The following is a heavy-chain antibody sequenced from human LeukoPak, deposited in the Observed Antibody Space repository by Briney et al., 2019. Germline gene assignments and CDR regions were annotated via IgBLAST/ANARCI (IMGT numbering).Heavy chain of an antibody. D-gene: IGHD2-15*01. CDR2: ISGSGGST. V-gene: IGHV3-23*01. CDR3: AKDKAYCSGGSCYNAFDI. CDR1: GFTFSSYA. Sequence: GGSLRLSCTASGFTFSSYAMSWVRQAPGKGLEWASGISGSGGSTYYADSVKGRFTISRDNSKNTLYLQMNSLRAEDTAVYYCAKDKAYCSGGSCYNAFDIWGQGTMVTVSS. J-gene: IGHJ3*02.